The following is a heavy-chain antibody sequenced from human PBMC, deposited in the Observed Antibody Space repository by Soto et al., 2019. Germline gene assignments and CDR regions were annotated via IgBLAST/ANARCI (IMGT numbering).Heavy chain of an antibody. CDR2: IKQDGSER. D-gene: IGHD6-13*01. CDR3: ARDSSTWAGGVFGIQY. V-gene: IGHV3-7*01. CDR1: GFTFSNYW. J-gene: IGHJ4*02. Sequence: GGSLSLSCAAFGFTFSNYWMTWVRQAPGKGLEWVANIKQDGSERYYVDSVKGRFTISRDNAENSLYLQMNSLSAEDTAVYYCARDSSTWAGGVFGIQYWGKGTLVTVSS.